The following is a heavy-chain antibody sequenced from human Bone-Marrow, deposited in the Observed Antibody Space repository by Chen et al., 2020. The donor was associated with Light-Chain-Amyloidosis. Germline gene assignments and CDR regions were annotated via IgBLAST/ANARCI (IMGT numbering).Heavy chain of an antibody. Sequence: GGGLVQPGGSLRPSCATSGFNFSSFGMSWVRQAPGKGLEWVSTVSGSTVSTYYAGAVKGRFIISRDNSKSTLYLQMNSLRAGDTAVYFCTRKGGYFDFWGQGSLVTVSS. V-gene: IGHV3-23*01. D-gene: IGHD3-10*01. CDR3: TRKGGYFDF. CDR1: GFNFSSFG. CDR2: VSGSTVST. J-gene: IGHJ4*02.